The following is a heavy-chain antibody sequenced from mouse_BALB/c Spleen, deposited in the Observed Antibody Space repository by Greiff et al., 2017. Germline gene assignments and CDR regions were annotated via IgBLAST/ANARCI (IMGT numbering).Heavy chain of an antibody. CDR1: GYTFSSYW. J-gene: IGHJ3*01. Sequence: VKLQQSGAELMKPGASVKISCKATGYTFSSYWIEWVKQRPGHGLEWIGEILPGSGSTNYNEKFKGKATFTADTSSNTAYMQLSSLTSEDSAVYYCARSNRYDGEAYWGQGTLVTVSA. D-gene: IGHD2-14*01. CDR3: ARSNRYDGEAY. CDR2: ILPGSGST. V-gene: IGHV1-9*01.